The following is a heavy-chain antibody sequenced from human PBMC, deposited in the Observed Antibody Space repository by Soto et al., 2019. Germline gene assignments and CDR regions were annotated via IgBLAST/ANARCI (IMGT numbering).Heavy chain of an antibody. D-gene: IGHD3-16*01. CDR1: GFTFRSYW. J-gene: IGHJ6*01. V-gene: IGHV3-74*01. Sequence: EVQLVESGGGLVQPGGSLRLSCAVSGFTFRSYWMHWVRQAPGGGLAWVSRINTDGSSTSYADSVKGRFTISRDNSKNTLYLQMNCLRVEDTAVYYCARDETQTFRSYVYYYGVDVW. CDR3: ARDETQTFRSYVYYYGVDV. CDR2: INTDGSST.